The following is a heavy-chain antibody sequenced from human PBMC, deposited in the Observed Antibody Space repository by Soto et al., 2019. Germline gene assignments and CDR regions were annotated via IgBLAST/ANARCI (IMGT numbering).Heavy chain of an antibody. V-gene: IGHV3-66*01. CDR1: GFSVSSNC. J-gene: IGHJ4*02. CDR2: IYSGGGT. D-gene: IGHD3-10*01. CDR3: ARGDDTNGEFDY. Sequence: EVQLVESGGGLVQPGGSLRLSCAASGFSVSSNCMSWVRQAPGKGLEWVSVIYSGGGTYYTDSVKGRFTISRDNSKSTVYLQMNSLRAEDTAVYYCARGDDTNGEFDYWGQGTLVTVSS.